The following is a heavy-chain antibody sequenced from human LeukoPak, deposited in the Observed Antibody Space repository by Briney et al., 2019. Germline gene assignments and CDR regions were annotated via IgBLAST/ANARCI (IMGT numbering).Heavy chain of an antibody. V-gene: IGHV4-34*01. Sequence: SETLSLTCAVYGGSFSGYYWSWIRQPPGKGLEWIGEINHSGSTNYNPSLKSRVTISVDTSKNQFSLKLSSVTAADTAVYHCARGYYDSSGYYHWGQGTLVTVSS. D-gene: IGHD3-22*01. CDR1: GGSFSGYY. CDR3: ARGYYDSSGYYH. J-gene: IGHJ5*02. CDR2: INHSGST.